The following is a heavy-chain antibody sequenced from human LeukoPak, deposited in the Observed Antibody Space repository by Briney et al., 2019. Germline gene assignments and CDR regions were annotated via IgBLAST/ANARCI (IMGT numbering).Heavy chain of an antibody. CDR3: ARERRVPAAIDLYYGMDV. CDR1: GFTFSSYW. D-gene: IGHD2-2*02. V-gene: IGHV3-7*01. J-gene: IGHJ6*02. CDR2: IKQDGSEK. Sequence: GGSLRLSCAASGFTFSSYWMSWVRQAPGKGLEWVANIKQDGSEKYYVDSVKGRFTISRDNAKNSLYLQMNSLRAEDTAVYYCARERRVPAAIDLYYGMDVWGQGTTVTVSS.